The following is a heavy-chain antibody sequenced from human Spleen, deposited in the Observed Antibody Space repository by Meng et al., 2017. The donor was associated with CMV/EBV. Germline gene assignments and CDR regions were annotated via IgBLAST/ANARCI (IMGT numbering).Heavy chain of an antibody. J-gene: IGHJ4*02. CDR3: ASSQQPRGRWLQLKALDY. CDR2: ISYDGSNK. CDR1: FTFSSYA. Sequence: FTFSSYAMHWVRRAPGKGLEWVAVISYDGSNKYYADSVKGRFTISRDNSKNTLYLQMNSLRAEDTAVYYCASSQQPRGRWLQLKALDYWGQGTLVTVSS. D-gene: IGHD5-24*01. V-gene: IGHV3-30-3*01.